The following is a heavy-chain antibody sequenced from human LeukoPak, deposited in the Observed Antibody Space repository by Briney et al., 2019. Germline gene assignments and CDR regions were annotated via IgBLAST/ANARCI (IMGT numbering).Heavy chain of an antibody. Sequence: PGGSLRLSCAASGFTFSNYKMNWVRQAPGKGLEWVSCIGSSSTYTNYADSVKGRFTISRDNAKNSLYLQMDGLRAEDTAVYYCARDRGAVAATWFDYWGQGTLVTVSS. V-gene: IGHV3-11*05. CDR2: IGSSSTYT. J-gene: IGHJ4*02. CDR1: GFTFSNYK. D-gene: IGHD6-19*01. CDR3: ARDRGAVAATWFDY.